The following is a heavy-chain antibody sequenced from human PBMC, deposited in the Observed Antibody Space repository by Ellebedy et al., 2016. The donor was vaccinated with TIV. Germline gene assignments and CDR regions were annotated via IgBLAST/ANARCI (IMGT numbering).Heavy chain of an antibody. J-gene: IGHJ5*02. CDR3: ASLDVAVANWFDP. V-gene: IGHV4-39*01. CDR1: GASIDSGRYC. D-gene: IGHD3-10*02. CDR2: ICYRVNT. Sequence: MPGGSLRLSCNVSGASIDSGRYCWAWIRQSPGTGLEWIGNICYRVNTYYNPSRKIRVIISADTSKNLFSLRLSSVTAADPAVYYCASLDVAVANWFDPWGHGTLVTVSS.